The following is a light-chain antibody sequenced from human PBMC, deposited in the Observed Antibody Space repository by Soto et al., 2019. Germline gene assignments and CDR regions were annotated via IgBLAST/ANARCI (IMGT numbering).Light chain of an antibody. CDR3: CSYAAGNTYV. J-gene: IGLJ1*01. V-gene: IGLV2-23*02. CDR1: SSDVGTYNL. CDR2: EVS. Sequence: QSALTQPASVSGSPGQSITISCTGTSSDVGTYNLVSWYQQHPGKAPKLMIYEVSKWPSGVSNRFSGSKSVNTASLTISGLQAEDEADYYCCSYAAGNTYVFGTGTKLTVL.